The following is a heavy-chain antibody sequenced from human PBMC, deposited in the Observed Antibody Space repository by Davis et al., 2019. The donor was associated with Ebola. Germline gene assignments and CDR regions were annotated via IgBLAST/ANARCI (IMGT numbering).Heavy chain of an antibody. CDR2: IYYSGST. CDR1: GGSISSSSYY. V-gene: IGHV4-39*01. D-gene: IGHD5-18*01. CDR3: ARLSDAGIQLWPSIDY. Sequence: SETLSLTCTVSGGSISSSSYYWGWIRQPPGKGLEWIGSIYYSGSTYYNPSLKSRVTISVGTSKNQFSLKLSSVTAADTAVYYCARLSDAGIQLWPSIDYWGQGTLVTVSS. J-gene: IGHJ4*02.